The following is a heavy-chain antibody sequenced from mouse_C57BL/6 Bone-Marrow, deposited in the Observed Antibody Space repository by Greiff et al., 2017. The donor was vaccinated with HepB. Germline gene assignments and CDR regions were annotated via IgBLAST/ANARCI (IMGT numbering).Heavy chain of an antibody. Sequence: QVQLQQPGAELVMPGASVKLSCKASGYTFTSYWIHWVKQRPGQGLEWIGEIDPSDSYTNYNQKFKGKSTLTVDKSSSTAYMQLSSLTSEDSAVYYCAREGLITFDVWGTGTTVTVSS. J-gene: IGHJ1*03. CDR3: AREGLITFDV. CDR2: IDPSDSYT. V-gene: IGHV1-69*01. D-gene: IGHD1-1*01. CDR1: GYTFTSYW.